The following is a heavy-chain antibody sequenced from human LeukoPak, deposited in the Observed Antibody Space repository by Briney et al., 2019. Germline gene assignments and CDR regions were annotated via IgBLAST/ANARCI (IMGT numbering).Heavy chain of an antibody. CDR2: IIPIFGTA. CDR1: GYTFTGYY. J-gene: IGHJ4*02. V-gene: IGHV1-69*06. D-gene: IGHD5-24*01. CDR3: ARDRDGYNLNYFDY. Sequence: SVKVSCKASGYTFTGYYMHWVRQAPGQGLEWMGGIIPIFGTANYAQKFQGRVTITADKSTNTAHMELSSLRSEDTAVYYCARDRDGYNLNYFDYWGQGTLVTVSS.